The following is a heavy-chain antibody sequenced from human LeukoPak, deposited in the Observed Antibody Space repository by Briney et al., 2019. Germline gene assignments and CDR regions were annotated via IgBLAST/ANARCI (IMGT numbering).Heavy chain of an antibody. CDR3: AVRAYYYDSSDYYLDY. D-gene: IGHD3-22*01. CDR1: GGSISSGGYY. V-gene: IGHV4-31*03. J-gene: IGHJ4*02. CDR2: IHYSGST. Sequence: SETLSHTCTVSGGSISSGGYYWNWLRQHPGKGLEWIGYIHYSGSTYYNPSLKSRITISVDTSKNQFSLKLSSVTAADTAVYYCAVRAYYYDSSDYYLDYWGQGTLVTVSS.